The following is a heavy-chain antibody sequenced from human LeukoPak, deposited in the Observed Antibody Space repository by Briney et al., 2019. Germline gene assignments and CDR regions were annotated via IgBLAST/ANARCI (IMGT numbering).Heavy chain of an antibody. CDR2: IWYDGSNK. Sequence: GGSLRLSCAASGFTFSSYGMHWVRQAPGKGLEWVAVIWYDGSNKYYADSVKGRFTISRDNSKNTLYLQMNTLRAEDTAVYSCAKARYSSSWSYFDSWGQGTLVTVSS. D-gene: IGHD6-13*01. CDR1: GFTFSSYG. J-gene: IGHJ4*02. CDR3: AKARYSSSWSYFDS. V-gene: IGHV3-33*06.